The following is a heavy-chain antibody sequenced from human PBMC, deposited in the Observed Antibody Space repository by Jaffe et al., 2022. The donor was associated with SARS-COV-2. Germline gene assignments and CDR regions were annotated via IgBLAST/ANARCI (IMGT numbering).Heavy chain of an antibody. CDR2: ISGSGGST. Sequence: EVQLLESGGGLVQPGGSLRLSCAASGFTFSSYAMSWVRQAPGKGLEWVSAISGSGGSTYYADSVKGRFTISRDNSKNTLYLQMNSLRAEDTAVYYCAKDGTGDGSSPQTPGQYNWFDPWGQGTLVTVSS. D-gene: IGHD6-6*01. CDR3: AKDGTGDGSSPQTPGQYNWFDP. CDR1: GFTFSSYA. J-gene: IGHJ5*02. V-gene: IGHV3-23*01.